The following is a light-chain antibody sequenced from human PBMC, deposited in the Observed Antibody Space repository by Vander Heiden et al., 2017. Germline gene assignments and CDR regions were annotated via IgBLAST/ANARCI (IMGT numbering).Light chain of an antibody. V-gene: IGKV4-1*01. CDR2: WAS. J-gene: IGKJ1*01. CDR1: QNGCCSSNNKNH. Sequence: DIAMTQSTGPLAWVLGEGATIHCQSSQNGCCSSNNKNHLAWYHQKPGQPPKLLMYWASTRESGVPDRFSGSGSVTDFTLTISSLQAEDVAVYYCQQYYSAPIAFGQGTKVEMK. CDR3: QQYYSAPIA.